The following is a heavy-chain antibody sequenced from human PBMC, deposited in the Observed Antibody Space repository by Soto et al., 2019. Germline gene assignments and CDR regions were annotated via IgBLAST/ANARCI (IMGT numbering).Heavy chain of an antibody. V-gene: IGHV4-38-2*02. CDR3: AREGKWLFGQYYFDY. J-gene: IGHJ4*02. CDR1: GYFISSGHY. Sequence: SENLSLTCAVSGYFISSGHYWGWIRQPPGKGLEWIGYIYDSGTTYTYFNPSLKSRVTISVDTSKNQFSLKVRSVTAADSAVYYCAREGKWLFGQYYFDYWGQGTLVTVSS. CDR2: IYDSGTTYT. D-gene: IGHD5-12*01.